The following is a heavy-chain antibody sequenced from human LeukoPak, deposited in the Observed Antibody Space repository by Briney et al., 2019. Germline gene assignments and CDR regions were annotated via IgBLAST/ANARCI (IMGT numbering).Heavy chain of an antibody. CDR1: GFTPSSDA. CDR2: ISYDGSNE. V-gene: IGHV3-30-3*01. Sequence: PRGCPRLSPAPSGFTPSSDAMHRVRQAPGKGLEWVAVISYDGSNEYYADTVKGRFTISRDNSKNTLYLQMNSLRAEDTAVYYCARDKARTSVVVPAAIYPWGQGALVTVSS. J-gene: IGHJ5*02. CDR3: ARDKARTSVVVPAAIYP. D-gene: IGHD2-2*02.